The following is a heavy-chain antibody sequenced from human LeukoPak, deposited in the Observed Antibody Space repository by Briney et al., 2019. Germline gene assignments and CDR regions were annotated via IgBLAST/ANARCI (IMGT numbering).Heavy chain of an antibody. J-gene: IGHJ6*03. Sequence: PSETLSLTCAVYGGSFSGYYWSWIRQPPGKGLEWIGEINHSGSTNYNPSLKSRVTISVDTSKNQFSLKLSSVTAADTAVYYCARILARQFTSFSDSTPYFYYYIDVWGNGTAVSVSS. V-gene: IGHV4-34*01. D-gene: IGHD2/OR15-2a*01. CDR2: INHSGST. CDR3: ARILARQFTSFSDSTPYFYYYIDV. CDR1: GGSFSGYY.